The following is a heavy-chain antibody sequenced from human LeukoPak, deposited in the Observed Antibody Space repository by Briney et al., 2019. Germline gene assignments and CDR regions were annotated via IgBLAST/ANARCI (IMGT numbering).Heavy chain of an antibody. CDR1: GFIFSSYS. CDR2: INRSSSTI. J-gene: IGHJ3*02. D-gene: IGHD6-13*01. CDR3: ARAYSSSSGKDAFDI. Sequence: PGGSLRLSCAASGFIFSSYSMNWVRQAPGKGREWVSYINRSSSTIYYADSVKGRFTISRDTAKNSLYLQMNSLRAEDTAVYYCARAYSSSSGKDAFDIWGQGTMVTVST. V-gene: IGHV3-48*01.